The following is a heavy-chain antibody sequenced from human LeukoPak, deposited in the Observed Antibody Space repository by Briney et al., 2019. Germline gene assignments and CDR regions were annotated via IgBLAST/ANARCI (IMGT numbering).Heavy chain of an antibody. CDR3: ARLGENRKDFDY. J-gene: IGHJ4*02. CDR1: GGSISSYY. V-gene: IGHV4-59*12. Sequence: PSETLSLTCTVSGGSISSYYWSWIRQPPGKGLEWIGYIYYSGSTNYNPSLKSRITISVDTSKNQFSLKLSSVTAADTAVYYCARLGENRKDFDYWGQGTLVTVSS. CDR2: IYYSGST. D-gene: IGHD3-16*01.